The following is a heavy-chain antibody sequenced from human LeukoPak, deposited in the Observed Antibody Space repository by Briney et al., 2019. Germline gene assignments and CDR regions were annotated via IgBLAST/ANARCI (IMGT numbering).Heavy chain of an antibody. D-gene: IGHD2-21*02. CDR2: INHSGST. CDR1: GVSFSGYY. J-gene: IGHJ4*02. CDR3: ARGLSAIVH. V-gene: IGHV4-34*01. Sequence: SSETLSLTCAVYGVSFSGYYWSWIRQPPGKGLEWIGEINHSGSTNYNPSLKSRVTISVDTSKNQFSLKLSSVTAADTAVYYCARGLSAIVHWGQGTLVTVSS.